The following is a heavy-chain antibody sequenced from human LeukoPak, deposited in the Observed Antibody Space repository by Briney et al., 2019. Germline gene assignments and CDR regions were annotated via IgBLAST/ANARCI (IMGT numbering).Heavy chain of an antibody. V-gene: IGHV4-59*01. D-gene: IGHD6-13*01. CDR1: GDSISSYY. Sequence: PSETLSLTCTVSGDSISSYYWSWIRQPPGKGLEWIGYVYYSGSTNYNPSLKSRITISVDTSKNQFSLKLSSVTAADTAVYYCARLYSSSLGRVFDYWGQGTLVTVSS. CDR2: VYYSGST. J-gene: IGHJ4*02. CDR3: ARLYSSSLGRVFDY.